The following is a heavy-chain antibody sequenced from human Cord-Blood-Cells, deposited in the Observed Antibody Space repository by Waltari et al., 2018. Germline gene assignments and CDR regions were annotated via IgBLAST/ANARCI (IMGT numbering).Heavy chain of an antibody. V-gene: IGHV4-31*03. J-gene: IGHJ4*02. CDR1: GGSISSGGYY. D-gene: IGHD5-12*01. Sequence: QVQLQESGPGLVKPSQTLSLTCTVSGGSISSGGYYWSWIRQHPGKGLEWIGYIYYSVSTYYNPSLKCRVTISVDTSKNQFSLKLSSVTAADTAVYYCARGEYSGYDFYDYWGQGTLVTVSS. CDR3: ARGEYSGYDFYDY. CDR2: IYYSVST.